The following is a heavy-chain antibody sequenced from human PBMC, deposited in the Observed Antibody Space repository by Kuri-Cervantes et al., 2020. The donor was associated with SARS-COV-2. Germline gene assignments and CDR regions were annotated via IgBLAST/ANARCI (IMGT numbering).Heavy chain of an antibody. CDR3: TRETLGCSGGSCYFSYYYYMDV. CDR2: IRSKAYGGTT. D-gene: IGHD2-15*01. J-gene: IGHJ6*03. V-gene: IGHV3-49*04. CDR1: GFTFGDYA. Sequence: GESLKISCTASGFTFGDYAMSWVRQAPGKGLEWVGFIRSKAYGGTTEYAASVKGRFTISRDDSKSIAYLQMNSLKTEDTAVYYCTRETLGCSGGSCYFSYYYYMDVWGKGTTVTVSS.